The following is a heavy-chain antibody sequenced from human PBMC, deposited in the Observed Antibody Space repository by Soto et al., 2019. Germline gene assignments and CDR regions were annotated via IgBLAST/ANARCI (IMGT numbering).Heavy chain of an antibody. CDR1: GGSISSYY. Sequence: SETLSLTCTVSGGSISSYYWSWIRQPPGKGLEWVGYIYFRGTTNYNPFLKSLVTMSADTSKNQFSLKLNSVTAADTAVYYCARMNYYDTSGYPFDYWGQGMMVTVS. CDR2: IYFRGTT. D-gene: IGHD3-22*01. J-gene: IGHJ4*02. CDR3: ARMNYYDTSGYPFDY. V-gene: IGHV4-59*01.